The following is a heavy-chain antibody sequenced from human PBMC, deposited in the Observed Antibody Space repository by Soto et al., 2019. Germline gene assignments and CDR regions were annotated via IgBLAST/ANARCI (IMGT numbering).Heavy chain of an antibody. CDR1: GYTFTCYY. CDR2: INPNSGGT. J-gene: IGHJ3*02. CDR3: ARSDYYDSSGYPKGCAFDI. Sequence: GPSVKVSCKASGYTFTCYYMHWVLHAPGQGLGWMGWINPNSGGTNYAQKFQGWVTMTRDTSISTAYMELSRLRSDDTAVYYCARSDYYDSSGYPKGCAFDIWGQGTMVTVSS. D-gene: IGHD3-22*01. V-gene: IGHV1-2*04.